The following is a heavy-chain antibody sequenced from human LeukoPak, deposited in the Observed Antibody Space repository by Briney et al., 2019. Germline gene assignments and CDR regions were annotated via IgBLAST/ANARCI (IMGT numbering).Heavy chain of an antibody. CDR3: ATESYNWNYFYAFDI. J-gene: IGHJ3*02. V-gene: IGHV1-24*01. CDR2: FNPEDGET. Sequence: ASVKVSCKVSGYTLTELSMHWVRQAPGKGLEWMGGFNPEDGETIYAQKFQGRVTMTEDTSTDTAYMELSSLRSEDTAVYYCATESYNWNYFYAFDIWGQGTMVTVSS. CDR1: GYTLTELS. D-gene: IGHD1-7*01.